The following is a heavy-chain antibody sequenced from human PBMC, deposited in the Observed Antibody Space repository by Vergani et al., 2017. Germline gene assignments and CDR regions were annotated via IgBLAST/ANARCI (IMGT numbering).Heavy chain of an antibody. J-gene: IGHJ4*02. Sequence: EVQLVESGGDLVQPGGSLKLSCAASGFTFSGSAMHWVRQASGKGLEWVGRIRSKANSYATAYAASVKGRFTISRDDSKNTAYLQMNSLKTGDTAVYYCTGGVANGDEFDYWGQGTLVTVSS. CDR2: IRSKANSYAT. CDR3: TGGVANGDEFDY. D-gene: IGHD3-16*01. V-gene: IGHV3-73*01. CDR1: GFTFSGSA.